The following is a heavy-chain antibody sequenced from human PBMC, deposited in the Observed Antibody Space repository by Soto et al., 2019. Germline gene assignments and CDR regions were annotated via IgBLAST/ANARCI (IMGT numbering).Heavy chain of an antibody. CDR3: VKDGDNTGYYFTYYFDH. CDR2: ISGSGGST. Sequence: GGSLRLSCAASGFTFSSYAMSWVRQAPGKGLEWVSAISGSGGSTYYAGADSVKGRFTISRDNKKSFLYLQMDSLGPDDTALYYCVKDGDNTGYYFTYYFDHWGQGAPVTVSS. CDR1: GFTFSSYA. J-gene: IGHJ4*02. D-gene: IGHD3-22*01. V-gene: IGHV3-23*01.